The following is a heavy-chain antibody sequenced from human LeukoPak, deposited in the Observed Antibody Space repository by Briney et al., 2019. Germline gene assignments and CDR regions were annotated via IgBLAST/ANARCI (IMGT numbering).Heavy chain of an antibody. J-gene: IGHJ4*02. V-gene: IGHV6-1*01. CDR1: GDSVSSNSAA. D-gene: IGHD1-26*01. Sequence: SQTLSLTCAISGDSVSSNSAAWDWIRQSPSRGLEWLGRTYYRSKWYNDYAVSVKSRISTNPDTTKNQFSLQLNSVTPEDTAVYYCARDLIVGVLRGLDYWGQGTLVTVSS. CDR2: TYYRSKWYN. CDR3: ARDLIVGVLRGLDY.